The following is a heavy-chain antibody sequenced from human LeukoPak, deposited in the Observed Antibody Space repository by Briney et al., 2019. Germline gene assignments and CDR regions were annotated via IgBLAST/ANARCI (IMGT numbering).Heavy chain of an antibody. CDR2: MNPNSGNT. CDR1: GYTFTSYD. J-gene: IGHJ4*02. CDR3: ATKLLGYCSSTSCELDY. D-gene: IGHD2-2*01. V-gene: IGHV1-8*01. Sequence: GASVKVSCKASGYTFTSYDINWVRQATGQGLEWMGWMNPNSGNTGYAQKFQGRVTMTRNTSISTAYMELSSLRSEDTAVYYCATKLLGYCSSTSCELDYWGQGTLVTVSS.